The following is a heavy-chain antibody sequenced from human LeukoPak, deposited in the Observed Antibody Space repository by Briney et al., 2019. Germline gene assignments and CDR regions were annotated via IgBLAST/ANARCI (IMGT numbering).Heavy chain of an antibody. CDR3: ARDIAAAGTDWFDP. J-gene: IGHJ5*02. CDR1: GFTFSREA. CDR2: ISNVGSTK. V-gene: IGHV3-30-3*01. Sequence: GGSLRLSCAASGFTFSREAMHWVRQDSDKGLEWLAVISNVGSTKYYADSAKGRFTISRDNSRNTLYLQMNSLRPEDTAVYYCARDIAAAGTDWFDPWGQGTLVTVSS. D-gene: IGHD6-13*01.